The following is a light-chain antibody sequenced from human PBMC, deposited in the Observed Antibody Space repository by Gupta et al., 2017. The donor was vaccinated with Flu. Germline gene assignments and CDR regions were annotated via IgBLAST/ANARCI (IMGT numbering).Light chain of an antibody. CDR1: QGISSY. Sequence: QLTQSPSFLSASVGDRVTITCRASQGISSYLAWYQQKPGKAPMLLIYAASTLQSGVPSRFSGSGSGTDFTLTTSSLETEDFATYYCQQFNSYPMAFGGGTKVEI. CDR2: AAS. CDR3: QQFNSYPMA. J-gene: IGKJ4*01. V-gene: IGKV1-9*01.